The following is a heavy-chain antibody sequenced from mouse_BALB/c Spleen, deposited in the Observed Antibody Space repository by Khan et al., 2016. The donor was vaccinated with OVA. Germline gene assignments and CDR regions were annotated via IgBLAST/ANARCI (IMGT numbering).Heavy chain of an antibody. D-gene: IGHD2-14*01. CDR3: ARGAYYRYDGYFDV. CDR1: GYTFTEYT. CDR2: IIPNNGGT. Sequence: VRLQQSGPELVKPGASVKISCKTSGYTFTEYTMHWVKQSHGKSLEWIGGIIPNNGGTNYNQKFMVKATLTVDKSSSTAYMELRSLTSEDSAVYYGARGAYYRYDGYFDVWGAGTTVTVSS. J-gene: IGHJ1*01. V-gene: IGHV1-18*01.